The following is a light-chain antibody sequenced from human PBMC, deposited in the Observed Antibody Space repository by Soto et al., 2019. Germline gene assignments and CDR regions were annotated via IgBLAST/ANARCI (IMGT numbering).Light chain of an antibody. Sequence: QSVLAQPASMSGSPGQSITISCTGSFSDIAVFNYVSWYQQYPGRAPKLLIYQVTSRASGVSHRFSGSKSGNTASLTISGLQPEEEAGHYCNSYSSTNFYVFVTGTKVTVL. J-gene: IGLJ1*01. CDR3: NSYSSTNFYV. CDR2: QVT. CDR1: FSDIAVFNY. V-gene: IGLV2-14*01.